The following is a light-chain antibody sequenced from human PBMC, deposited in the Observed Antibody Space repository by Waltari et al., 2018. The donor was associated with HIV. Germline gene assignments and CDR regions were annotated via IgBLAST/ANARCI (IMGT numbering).Light chain of an antibody. CDR1: ASNIASNY. Sequence: QSVVTQPPSVSGAPGQRVTMSCSGSASNIASNYVYWYQQFPGAAPKLLIFRDDQRHSGVPDRFSGSKSGTSASLAISGLQADDEADYYCSAWDDNLSSLVLGGGTSLTVL. CDR3: SAWDDNLSSLV. J-gene: IGLJ3*02. V-gene: IGLV1-47*01. CDR2: RDD.